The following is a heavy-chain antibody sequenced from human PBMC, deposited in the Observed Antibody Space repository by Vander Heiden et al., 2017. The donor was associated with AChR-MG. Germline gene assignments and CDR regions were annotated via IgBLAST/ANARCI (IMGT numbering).Heavy chain of an antibody. CDR3: TTGNYYDSSGYSY. CDR2: IKSKTDGGTT. D-gene: IGHD3-22*01. CDR1: GFPFSNAW. V-gene: IGHV3-15*01. J-gene: IGHJ4*02. Sequence: EVQLVESGGGLVKPGGSLRLSCAASGFPFSNAWMSWVRQAPGKGLEWVGRIKSKTDGGTTDYAAPVKGRFTISRDDSKNTLYLQMNSLKTEDTAVYYCTTGNYYDSSGYSYWGQGTLVTVSS.